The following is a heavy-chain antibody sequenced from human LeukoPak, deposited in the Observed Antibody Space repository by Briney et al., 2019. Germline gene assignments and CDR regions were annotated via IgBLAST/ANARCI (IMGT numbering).Heavy chain of an antibody. CDR3: TRDGSFSDFDY. J-gene: IGHJ4*02. Sequence: ASVEVSCKASGYTFTGYYIHWVRQAPGQGLEWMERINPKSGGTNYAQNFQGRVTMTRDMSIRTAYVELSSLRSDDTAVYYCTRDGSFSDFDYWGQGALVTVSS. V-gene: IGHV1-2*06. CDR2: INPKSGGT. CDR1: GYTFTGYY. D-gene: IGHD1-26*01.